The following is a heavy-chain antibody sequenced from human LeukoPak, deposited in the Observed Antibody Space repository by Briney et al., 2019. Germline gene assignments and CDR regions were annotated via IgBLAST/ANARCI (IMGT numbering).Heavy chain of an antibody. Sequence: PSETLSLTCTVSGGSISSGSYYWGWIRQPAGEGLEWIGRIYTSGSTNYNPSLKSRVTISVDTSKNQFSLKLSSVTAADTAVYYCARDRHYDILTGTEWGNYYYYMDVWGKGTTVTVSS. CDR3: ARDRHYDILTGTEWGNYYYYMDV. J-gene: IGHJ6*03. D-gene: IGHD3-9*01. V-gene: IGHV4-61*02. CDR1: GGSISSGSYY. CDR2: IYTSGST.